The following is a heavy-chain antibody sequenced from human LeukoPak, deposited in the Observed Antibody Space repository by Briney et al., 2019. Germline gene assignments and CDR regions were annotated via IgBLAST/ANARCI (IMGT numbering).Heavy chain of an antibody. CDR2: IWYDGSNK. Sequence: PGRSLRLSCAASGFTFSSYGMHWVRQAPGKGLEWVAVIWYDGSNKYYADSVKGRFTISRDNPKNTVYLQMESLRAEDTAVYYCVRNLQGGYNPSFEYWGQGTLVTVSS. CDR3: VRNLQGGYNPSFEY. V-gene: IGHV3-33*01. D-gene: IGHD5-24*01. CDR1: GFTFSSYG. J-gene: IGHJ4*02.